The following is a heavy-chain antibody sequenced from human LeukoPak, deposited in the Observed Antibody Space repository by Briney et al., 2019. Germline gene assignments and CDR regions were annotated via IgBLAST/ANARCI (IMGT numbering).Heavy chain of an antibody. V-gene: IGHV3-30*03. D-gene: IGHD3-10*01. CDR1: GFTFSSYG. CDR2: ISYDGSNK. J-gene: IGHJ4*02. Sequence: GRSLRLSCAASGFTFSSYGMHWVRQAPGKGLEWVAVISYDGSNKYYADSVKGRFTISRDNSKNTLYIQMNSLRAEDTAVYYCARDGERVLAHDHWGQGTLVTVSS. CDR3: ARDGERVLAHDH.